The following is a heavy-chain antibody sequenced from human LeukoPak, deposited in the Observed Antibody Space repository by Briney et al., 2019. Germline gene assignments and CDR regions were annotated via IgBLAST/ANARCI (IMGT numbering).Heavy chain of an antibody. J-gene: IGHJ6*03. CDR3: AKDGDKLGITPYYYYYYYMDV. CDR1: GFTFSSYG. CDR2: IRYDGSNK. D-gene: IGHD7-27*01. V-gene: IGHV3-30*02. Sequence: GGSLRLSCAASGFTFSSYGMHWVRQAPGKGLEWVAFIRYDGSNKYYADSVKGRFTISRDNSKNTLYLQMNSLRAEDTAVYYCAKDGDKLGITPYYYYYYYMDVWGEGTTVTVSS.